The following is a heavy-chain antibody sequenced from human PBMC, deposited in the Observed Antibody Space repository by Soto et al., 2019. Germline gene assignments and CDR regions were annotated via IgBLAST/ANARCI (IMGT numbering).Heavy chain of an antibody. CDR2: IYHTGAT. D-gene: IGHD2-15*01. V-gene: IGHV4-4*02. J-gene: IGHJ4*02. Sequence: SETLSLTCAVSGGSVSSNNWWNWVRQPPGEGLEWIGEIYHTGATNYNPSLKSRVTISVDKSKDQVSLNLNSVTAADTAVYYCARRGARYSTFDYWGQGTLVTVYS. CDR1: GGSVSSNNW. CDR3: ARRGARYSTFDY.